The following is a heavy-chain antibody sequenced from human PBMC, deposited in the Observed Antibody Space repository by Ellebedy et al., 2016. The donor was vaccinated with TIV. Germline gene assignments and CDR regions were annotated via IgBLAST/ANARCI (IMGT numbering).Heavy chain of an antibody. V-gene: IGHV3-48*01. CDR3: ARGRINYGDYPD. Sequence: GESLKISXAASGFTWSSYNMNWVRQAPGKGLEWVSSISTGSRTIYYADSVKGRFTISRDNSMNTLYLQMNSLRVEDTAVYYCARGRINYGDYPDWGQGTLVTVSS. J-gene: IGHJ4*02. CDR1: GFTWSSYN. D-gene: IGHD4-17*01. CDR2: ISTGSRTI.